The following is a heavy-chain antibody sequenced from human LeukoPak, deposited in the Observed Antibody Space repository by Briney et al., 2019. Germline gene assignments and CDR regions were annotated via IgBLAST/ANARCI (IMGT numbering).Heavy chain of an antibody. CDR1: GFKFSTYW. CDR2: IKQDGSDK. D-gene: IGHD3-9*01. Sequence: GGSLRLSCVASGFKFSTYWMSWVRQAPGKGLEWVANIKQDGSDKYYVDSVKGRFTISRDNTKNSLYLQMNSLRAEDTAVYYCASYILTGYYNGHDAFDIWGQGTMVIVSS. CDR3: ASYILTGYYNGHDAFDI. J-gene: IGHJ3*02. V-gene: IGHV3-7*01.